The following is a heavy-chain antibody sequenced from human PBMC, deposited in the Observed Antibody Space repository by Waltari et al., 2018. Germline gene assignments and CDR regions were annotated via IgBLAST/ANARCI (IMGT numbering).Heavy chain of an antibody. V-gene: IGHV1-69*01. CDR3: ARYGVAARPVDY. Sequence: QVQLVQSGAEVKKPGSSVKVSCKASGGTFSSYAISWVRQAPGQGLEWMGGIIPILGTADYAPQFQRSVTITADESTSTAYMELSSLRSEDTAVYYCARYGVAARPVDYWGQGTLVTVSS. CDR2: IIPILGTA. D-gene: IGHD6-6*01. CDR1: GGTFSSYA. J-gene: IGHJ4*02.